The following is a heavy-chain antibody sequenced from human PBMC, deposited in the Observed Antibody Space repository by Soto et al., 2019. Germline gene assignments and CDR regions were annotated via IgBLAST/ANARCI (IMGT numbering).Heavy chain of an antibody. V-gene: IGHV5-51*01. CDR2: IYPGDSDT. D-gene: IGHD3-3*01. CDR1: GYSVTSYW. CDR3: TSQTYYDFWSGYEGSAFDI. Sequence: GESLKISCKGSGYSVTSYWIGWVRQTPGKGLEWMGIIYPGDSDTRYSPSFQGQVTISADKSISTAYLQWSSLKASDTAMYYCTSQTYYDFWSGYEGSAFDIWGQGTMVTVSS. J-gene: IGHJ3*02.